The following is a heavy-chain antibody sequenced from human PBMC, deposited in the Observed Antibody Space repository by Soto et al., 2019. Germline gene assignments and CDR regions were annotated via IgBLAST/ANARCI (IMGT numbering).Heavy chain of an antibody. J-gene: IGHJ4*02. Sequence: SETLSLTCTVSGGSISSGGYYWSWIRQHPGKGLEWIGYIYYSGSTYYNPSLKSRVTISVDTSKNQLSMKLSSVTAADSAVYYCARDRMVPGVIPFYDDYWGQGTLVTVSS. V-gene: IGHV4-31*03. D-gene: IGHD3-10*01. CDR3: ARDRMVPGVIPFYDDY. CDR2: IYYSGST. CDR1: GGSISSGGYY.